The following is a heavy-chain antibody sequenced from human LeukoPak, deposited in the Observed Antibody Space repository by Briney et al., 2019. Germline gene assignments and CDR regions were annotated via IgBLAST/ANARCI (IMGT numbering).Heavy chain of an antibody. V-gene: IGHV3-23*01. Sequence: GGSLGLSCAASGFTFSSYAMSWVRQAPGKGLEWVSAISGSGGSTYYADSVKGRFTISRDNSKNTLYLQMNSLRAEDTAVYYCAKDGYSGYDWNYWGQGTLDTVSS. J-gene: IGHJ4*02. D-gene: IGHD5-12*01. CDR3: AKDGYSGYDWNY. CDR1: GFTFSSYA. CDR2: ISGSGGST.